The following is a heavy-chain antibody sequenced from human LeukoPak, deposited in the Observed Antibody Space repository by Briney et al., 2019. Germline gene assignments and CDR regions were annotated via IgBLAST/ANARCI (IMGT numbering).Heavy chain of an antibody. J-gene: IGHJ4*02. CDR2: INPSGGST. D-gene: IGHD1-26*01. CDR1: EYTFINYY. Sequence: ASVKVSCTASEYTFINYYLHWVRQAPGQGLGWMGIINPSGGSTSYSQKFQGRVTMTRDTSTSTVYMELSSLRSEDTAVFYCARDGSGSYFDYFDYWGQGTLVTVSS. V-gene: IGHV1-46*01. CDR3: ARDGSGSYFDYFDY.